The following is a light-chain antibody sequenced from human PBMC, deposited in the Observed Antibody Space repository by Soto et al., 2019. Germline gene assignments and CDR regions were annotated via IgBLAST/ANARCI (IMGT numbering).Light chain of an antibody. J-gene: IGKJ1*01. V-gene: IGKV3-20*01. CDR2: GAS. CDR1: QSVMSNY. CDR3: QQFGASLTWT. Sequence: EIVLTQSPGSLSLSPGERATLSCRASQSVMSNYLSWYQQKPGQPPRLLIYGASSRATGIPDRSSGSGSGTDFTLTISRLEPEDFAVYYCQQFGASLTWTFGQGTKVDIK.